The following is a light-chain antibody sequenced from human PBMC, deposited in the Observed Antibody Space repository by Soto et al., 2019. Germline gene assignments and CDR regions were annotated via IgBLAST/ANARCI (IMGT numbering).Light chain of an antibody. CDR3: CSYAGSSSFVV. Sequence: QSALTQPASVSGSPGQSITISCTGTSSDVGGYNYVSWYQQHPGKAPKLMIYEGSKRPSGVSNRFSGYKSGNTASLTISGLQAEDEADYYCCSYAGSSSFVVFGGGTKLTVL. CDR1: SSDVGGYNY. CDR2: EGS. V-gene: IGLV2-23*03. J-gene: IGLJ2*01.